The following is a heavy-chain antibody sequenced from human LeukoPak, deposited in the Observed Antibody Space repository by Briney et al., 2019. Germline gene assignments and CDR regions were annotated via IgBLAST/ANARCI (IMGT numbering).Heavy chain of an antibody. D-gene: IGHD7-27*01. J-gene: IGHJ2*01. V-gene: IGHV3-23*01. CDR1: GFTVSNTY. CDR2: FSSGGSST. CDR3: AKGHWGDWYFDL. Sequence: GGSLRLSCAASGFTVSNTYMSWVRQAPGKGLEWVSTFSSGGSSTYYADSVKGRFTISRDNSKNTLYLQMNSLRAEDTAVYYCAKGHWGDWYFDLWGRGTLVTVSS.